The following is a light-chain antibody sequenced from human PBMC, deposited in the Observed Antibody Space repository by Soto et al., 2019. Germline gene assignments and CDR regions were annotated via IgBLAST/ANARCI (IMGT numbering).Light chain of an antibody. V-gene: IGKV1-39*01. CDR2: GAT. J-gene: IGKJ1*01. CDR3: QQSYSTPPT. Sequence: DIQMTQSPSSLSASVGDRVTITCRASQSISTYLNWYHQTPGKAPKLLIYGATSLQSGVPSRFSGSGSGTHFTLTISSLQPEDFVTYYCQQSYSTPPTFGQGTKVDIK. CDR1: QSISTY.